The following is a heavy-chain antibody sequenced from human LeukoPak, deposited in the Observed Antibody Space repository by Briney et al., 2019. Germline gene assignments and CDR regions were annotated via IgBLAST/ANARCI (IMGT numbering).Heavy chain of an antibody. V-gene: IGHV3-11*01. CDR1: GFSFSDYY. CDR3: ARAMRAYYYYYAMDV. CDR2: IRSGDSSTI. D-gene: IGHD2-2*01. J-gene: IGHJ6*02. Sequence: PGGSLRLSCAASGFSFSDYYMSWVRQAPGKGLGWVSYIRSGDSSTIYYADSVKGRFTISRDNAKNSLYLQMSSLRAEDTAVYYCARAMRAYYYYYAMDVWGQGTTATVSS.